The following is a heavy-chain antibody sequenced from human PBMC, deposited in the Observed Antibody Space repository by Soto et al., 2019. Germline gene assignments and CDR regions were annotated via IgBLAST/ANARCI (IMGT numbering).Heavy chain of an antibody. D-gene: IGHD3-9*01. Sequence: GASVKVSCKASGYTFTSYAMHWVRQAPGQRLEGMGWINAGNGNTKYSQKFQGRVTITRDTSASTAYMELSSLRSEDTAVYYCARELNLRYFDWRPNFDYWGQGTLVTVSS. CDR3: ARELNLRYFDWRPNFDY. CDR1: GYTFTSYA. CDR2: INAGNGNT. J-gene: IGHJ4*02. V-gene: IGHV1-3*01.